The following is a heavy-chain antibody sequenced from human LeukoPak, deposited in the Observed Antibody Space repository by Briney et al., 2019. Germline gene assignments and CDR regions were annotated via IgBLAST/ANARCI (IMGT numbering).Heavy chain of an antibody. J-gene: IGHJ4*02. CDR2: IYTSGST. CDR1: GGSISSYY. CDR3: ARGIVATDFDY. Sequence: SETLSLTCSFSGGSISSYYWSWIRQPAGKGLEWIGRIYTSGSTNYNPSLKSRVTISVDTSKNQFSLKLSSVTAADTAVYYCARGIVATDFDYWGQGTLVTVSS. D-gene: IGHD5-12*01. V-gene: IGHV4-4*07.